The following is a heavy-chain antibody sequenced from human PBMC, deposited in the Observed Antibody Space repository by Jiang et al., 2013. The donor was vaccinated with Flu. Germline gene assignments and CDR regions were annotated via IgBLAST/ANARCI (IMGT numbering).Heavy chain of an antibody. Sequence: GAEVKKPGPQWRFPARHLNTPSTTIICTGCDRPPGQGLEWVGIINPSGGAPTYAQNLQGRITMTRDTSTSTVYMELSSLSSEDTAVYYCVTEPRDKFYFDYWDQGNPWSPSPQ. V-gene: IGHV1-46*02. CDR1: NTPSTTI. J-gene: IGHJ4*02. CDR3: VTEPRDKFYFDY. CDR2: INPSGGAP.